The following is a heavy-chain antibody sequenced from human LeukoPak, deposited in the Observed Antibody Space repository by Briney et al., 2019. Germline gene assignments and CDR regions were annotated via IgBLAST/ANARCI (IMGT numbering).Heavy chain of an antibody. Sequence: SETLSLTCAVYGGSFSGYYWSWIRQPPGKGLEWIGEINHSGSTNYNPSLKSRVTISVDASKNQFSLKLSSVTAADTAVYYCARGRFAGYHYGSGSYNYWGQGTLVTVSS. V-gene: IGHV4-34*01. CDR1: GGSFSGYY. J-gene: IGHJ4*02. D-gene: IGHD3-10*01. CDR2: INHSGST. CDR3: ARGRFAGYHYGSGSYNY.